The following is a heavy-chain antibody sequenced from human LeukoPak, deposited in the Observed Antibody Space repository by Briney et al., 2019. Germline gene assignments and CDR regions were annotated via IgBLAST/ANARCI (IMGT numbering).Heavy chain of an antibody. CDR2: IYSGGST. V-gene: IGHV3-53*01. CDR3: ARYIAAAVT. Sequence: GESLKISCAASGFTVSSNYMSWVRQAPGKGLEWVSVIYSGGSTYYADSVRGRFTISRDNSNNTLYLQMNSLRAEDTAVYFCARYIAAAVTWGQGTLVTVSS. CDR1: GFTVSSNY. D-gene: IGHD6-13*01. J-gene: IGHJ4*02.